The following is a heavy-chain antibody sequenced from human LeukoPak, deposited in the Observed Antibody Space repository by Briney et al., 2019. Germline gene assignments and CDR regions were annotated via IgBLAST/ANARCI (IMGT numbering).Heavy chain of an antibody. J-gene: IGHJ4*02. CDR1: GFTFSDYY. D-gene: IGHD3-16*02. CDR3: ARAGYDYVWGSYRYSAYYSDY. V-gene: IGHV3-11*01. Sequence: GGSLRLSCAASGFTFSDYYMSWIRQAPGKGLEWVSYISSSGSTIYYADSVKGRFTISRDNAKNSLYLQMNSLRAEDTAVYYCARAGYDYVWGSYRYSAYYSDYWGQGTLVTVSS. CDR2: ISSSGSTI.